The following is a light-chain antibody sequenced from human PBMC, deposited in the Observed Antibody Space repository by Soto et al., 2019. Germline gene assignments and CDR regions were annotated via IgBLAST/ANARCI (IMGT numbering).Light chain of an antibody. Sequence: IMMTQSPATLSVSQGERSTSSFPASQSVNSNLAWYQRKPGQAPRLLMSGASTRATGIPARFSGSGAETEFTLTIGSLQSEEFADYVCQQYDSYLWTCGQGTKVDIK. CDR3: QQYDSYLWT. V-gene: IGKV3-15*01. CDR1: QSVNSN. CDR2: GAS. J-gene: IGKJ1*01.